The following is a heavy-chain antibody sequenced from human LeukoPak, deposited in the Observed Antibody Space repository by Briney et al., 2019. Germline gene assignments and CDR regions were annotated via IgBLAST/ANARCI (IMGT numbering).Heavy chain of an antibody. CDR1: GFTFSGHS. J-gene: IGHJ6*02. V-gene: IGHV3-21*04. D-gene: IGHD2-15*01. Sequence: KPGGSLRLSCAASGFTFSGHSMDWVRQAPGKGLEWVASITTSGSTKYYADSVKGRFTISRDNAKNSLSLQMNSLRAEDTAVYYCARELGYCSGASCYFKYYGMDVWGQGTTVTAFS. CDR2: ITTSGSTK. CDR3: ARELGYCSGASCYFKYYGMDV.